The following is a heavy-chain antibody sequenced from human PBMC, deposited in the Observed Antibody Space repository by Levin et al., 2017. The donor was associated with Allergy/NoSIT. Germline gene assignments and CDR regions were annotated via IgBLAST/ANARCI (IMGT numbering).Heavy chain of an antibody. CDR2: IYPYDSDT. CDR3: ARKKHIAVCGLDS. V-gene: IGHV5-51*01. D-gene: IGHD6-19*01. J-gene: IGHJ4*02. CDR1: GYSFSTYW. Sequence: GSLRLSCKGFGYSFSTYWIGWVRQRPGKGLEWMGIIYPYDSDTRYSPSFEGQVTISVDKSSSTAYLQWSSLKASDTAMYYCARKKHIAVCGLDSWGQGTLVTVSS.